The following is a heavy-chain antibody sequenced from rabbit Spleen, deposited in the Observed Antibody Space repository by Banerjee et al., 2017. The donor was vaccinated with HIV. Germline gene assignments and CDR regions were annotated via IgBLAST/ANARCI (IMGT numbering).Heavy chain of an antibody. J-gene: IGHJ4*01. CDR1: GFSFSSNA. V-gene: IGHV1S45*01. CDR3: ARGYSYGYPGYAYGTSYFNL. Sequence: QQQLVESGGDLVKPGASLTLTCKASGFSFSSNAMYWFRQAPGKGLEWIGSIYDSDGKSYYASWVLGRFTCSKTSSTTVTLQMTSLTAADTATYFCARGYSYGYPGYAYGTSYFNLWGQGTLVTVS. D-gene: IGHD6-1*01. CDR2: IYDSDGKS.